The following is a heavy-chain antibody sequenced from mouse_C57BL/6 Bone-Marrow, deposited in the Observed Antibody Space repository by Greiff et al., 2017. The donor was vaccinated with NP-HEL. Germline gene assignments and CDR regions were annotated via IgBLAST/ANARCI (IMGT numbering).Heavy chain of an antibody. CDR1: GYTFTSYP. V-gene: IGHV1-4*01. CDR2: INPSSGYT. D-gene: IGHD1-1*01. Sequence: VQLQQSGAALARPGASVKMSCQASGYTFTSYPMPWVKQRPGQGLEWIGYINPSSGYTKYNQKFKDKATLTADKSSSTAYMQLSSLTSEDSAVYYCARSSYYYGSSVAYWGQGTLVTVSA. CDR3: ARSSYYYGSSVAY. J-gene: IGHJ3*01.